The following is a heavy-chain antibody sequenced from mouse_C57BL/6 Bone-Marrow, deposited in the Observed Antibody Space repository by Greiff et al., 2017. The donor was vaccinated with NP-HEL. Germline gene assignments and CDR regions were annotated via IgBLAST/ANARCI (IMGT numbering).Heavy chain of an antibody. Sequence: VQLQQPGAELVRPGSSVKLSCKASGYTFTSYWMDWVKQRPGQGLEWIGNIYPSDSETHYNQKFKDKATLTVDKSSSTAYMQLSSLTSEDSAVYYCARGARDGYYEFAYWGQGTLVTVSA. V-gene: IGHV1-61*01. CDR1: GYTFTSYW. D-gene: IGHD2-3*01. CDR3: ARGARDGYYEFAY. CDR2: IYPSDSET. J-gene: IGHJ3*01.